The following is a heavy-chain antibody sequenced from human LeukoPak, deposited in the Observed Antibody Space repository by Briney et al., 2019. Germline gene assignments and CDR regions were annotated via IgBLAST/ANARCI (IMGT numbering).Heavy chain of an antibody. Sequence: KAGGSLRLSCAASGFTFSDYYMSWIRQAPGKGLEWVSYISSSGSTIYYADSVKGRFTISRDDAKNSLYLQMNSLRAEDTAVYYCARWGAIGSSWHYCYYGMDVWGQGTTVTVSS. CDR1: GFTFSDYY. V-gene: IGHV3-11*01. CDR3: ARWGAIGSSWHYCYYGMDV. D-gene: IGHD6-13*01. J-gene: IGHJ6*02. CDR2: ISSSGSTI.